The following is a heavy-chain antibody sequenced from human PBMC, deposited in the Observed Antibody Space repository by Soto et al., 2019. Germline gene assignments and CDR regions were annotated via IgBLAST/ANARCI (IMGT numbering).Heavy chain of an antibody. Sequence: EVQLVESGGGLVQPGGSLRLSCAASGFTVSSNSMTWVRQAPGKGLEWVSFLQTGGSTYYSDSVKGRSTISRDNSKITLYLQLSSLRAEDTAVYYCARDWSYRAFGYWGQGTLVTVSS. D-gene: IGHD3-16*02. J-gene: IGHJ4*02. CDR2: LQTGGST. CDR3: ARDWSYRAFGY. CDR1: GFTVSSNS. V-gene: IGHV3-66*01.